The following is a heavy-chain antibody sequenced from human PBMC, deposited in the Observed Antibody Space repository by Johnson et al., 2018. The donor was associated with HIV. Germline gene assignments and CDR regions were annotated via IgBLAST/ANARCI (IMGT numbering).Heavy chain of an antibody. CDR1: GFTFSKYG. D-gene: IGHD5-18*01. CDR2: IRYDGSSR. V-gene: IGHV3-30*02. Sequence: QVQLVESGGGVVQPGGSLRLSCAASGFTFSKYGMHWVRQAPGTGLDWVAFIRYDGSSRYYANSVKGRFTISRDNSKSTLYLQMNSLRTEDTALYYCAKSRGGYSYGYDAFDIWGQGTMVTVSS. CDR3: AKSRGGYSYGYDAFDI. J-gene: IGHJ3*02.